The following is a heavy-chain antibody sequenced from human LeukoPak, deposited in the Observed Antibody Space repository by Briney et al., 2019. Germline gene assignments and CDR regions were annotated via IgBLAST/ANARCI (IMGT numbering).Heavy chain of an antibody. CDR1: GGSISSYY. Sequence: SETLSLTCTVSGGSISSYYWSWIRQPLGKGLEWIGYIYYSGSTNYNPSLKSRVTISVDTSKNQFSLKLSSVTAADTAVYYCARADFWSGYYTLGPWGQGTLVTVSS. J-gene: IGHJ5*02. V-gene: IGHV4-59*01. CDR3: ARADFWSGYYTLGP. CDR2: IYYSGST. D-gene: IGHD3-3*01.